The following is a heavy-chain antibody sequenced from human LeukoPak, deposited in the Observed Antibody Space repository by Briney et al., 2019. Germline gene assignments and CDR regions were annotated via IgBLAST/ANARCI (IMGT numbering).Heavy chain of an antibody. CDR2: INGSGGST. CDR1: GFTFSSYA. D-gene: IGHD3-22*01. Sequence: GGSLRLSCAASGFTFSSYAMSWVRQAPGKGLEWVSAINGSGGSTYYADSVKGRFTISRGNSKNTLYLQMNSLRAEDTAVYYCAKAGSWDYDSSGYYYWFFDYWGQGTLVTVSS. J-gene: IGHJ4*02. CDR3: AKAGSWDYDSSGYYYWFFDY. V-gene: IGHV3-23*01.